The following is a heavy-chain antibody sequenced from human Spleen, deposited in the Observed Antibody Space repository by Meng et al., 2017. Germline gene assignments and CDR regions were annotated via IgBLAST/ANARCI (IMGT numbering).Heavy chain of an antibody. CDR2: IYYSGST. CDR1: GGPISSYY. J-gene: IGHJ4*02. CDR3: ARNQGRGYSYGAVDY. Sequence: GSLRLSCTVSGGPISSYYWSWIRQPPGKGLEWIGYIYYSGSTNYNPSLKSRVTISVDTSKNQFSLKLSSVTAADTAVYYCARNQGRGYSYGAVDYWGQGTLVTVSS. D-gene: IGHD5-18*01. V-gene: IGHV4-59*01.